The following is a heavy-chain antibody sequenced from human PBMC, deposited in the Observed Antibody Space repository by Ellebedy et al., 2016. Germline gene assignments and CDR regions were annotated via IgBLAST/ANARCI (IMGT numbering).Heavy chain of an antibody. J-gene: IGHJ6*02. V-gene: IGHV1-3*01. D-gene: IGHD2-15*01. CDR1: GYTFTSYA. CDR2: IYAGNGDT. CDR3: ASRYCPPDSCHSSNYYYFGMDG. Sequence: ASVKVSCKTSGYTFTSYAIHWVRQAPGQRLEWMGWIYAGNGDTKYSQKFQGRVTIAIARDTSASAAYMELSSLRSEDTARYYCASRYCPPDSCHSSNYYYFGMDGWGQGTTVTVSS.